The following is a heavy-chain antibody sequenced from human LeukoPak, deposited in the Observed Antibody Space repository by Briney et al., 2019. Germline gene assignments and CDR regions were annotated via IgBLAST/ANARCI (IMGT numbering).Heavy chain of an antibody. V-gene: IGHV3-66*01. Sequence: GGSLRLSCAASGFTFSSYAMSWVRQAPGKGLEWVSVIYSGGTTYCADSVKGRFTISRDNSKNTLYLQMNSLRPEDTAVYYCARVRMVRGVITDYFEYWGQGTLVTVSS. CDR3: ARVRMVRGVITDYFEY. J-gene: IGHJ4*02. CDR2: IYSGGTT. CDR1: GFTFSSYA. D-gene: IGHD3-10*01.